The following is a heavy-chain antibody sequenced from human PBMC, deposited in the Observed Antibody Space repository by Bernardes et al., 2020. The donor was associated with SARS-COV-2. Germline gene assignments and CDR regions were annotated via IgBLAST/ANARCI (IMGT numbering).Heavy chain of an antibody. V-gene: IGHV3-7*01. D-gene: IGHD3-3*01. CDR3: ARPDRGFLEWCPFDY. Sequence: GGSLRLSCAASGFTFSSYWMSWVRQAPGKGLEWVANIKQDGSEKYYVDSVKGRFTISRDNAKNSLYLQMNSLRAEDTAVYYCARPDRGFLEWCPFDYWGQGTLVTVSS. CDR2: IKQDGSEK. J-gene: IGHJ4*02. CDR1: GFTFSSYW.